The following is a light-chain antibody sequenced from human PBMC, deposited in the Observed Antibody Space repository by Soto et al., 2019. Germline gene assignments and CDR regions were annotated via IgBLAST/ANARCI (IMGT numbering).Light chain of an antibody. CDR2: DAS. CDR1: QSVSSY. CDR3: QQRTNWPRVT. V-gene: IGKV3-11*01. Sequence: EIVLTQSPVTLSLSPGERATLSCRASQSVSSYLAWYQQKPGQAPRLLIYDASNRATGIPARFSGSGSGTNFTLTISSLEPEDFAIYYCQQRTNWPRVTFGQGTKV. J-gene: IGKJ1*01.